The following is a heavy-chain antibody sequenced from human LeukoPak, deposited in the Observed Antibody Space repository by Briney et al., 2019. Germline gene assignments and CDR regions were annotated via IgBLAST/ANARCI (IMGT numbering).Heavy chain of an antibody. D-gene: IGHD6-19*01. CDR1: GFTSSSYS. V-gene: IGHV3-48*04. CDR3: ARAITGIAVAGTKIKAFDI. CDR2: ISSSSSTI. Sequence: GGSLRLSCAASGFTSSSYSMNWFRQAPGKGLEWVSYISSSSSTIYYADSVKGRFTISRDNAKNSLYLQMNSLRAEDTAVYYCARAITGIAVAGTKIKAFDIWGQGTMVTVSS. J-gene: IGHJ3*02.